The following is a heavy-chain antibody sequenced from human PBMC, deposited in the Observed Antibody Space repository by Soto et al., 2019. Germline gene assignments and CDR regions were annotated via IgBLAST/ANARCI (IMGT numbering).Heavy chain of an antibody. CDR1: GGSISGHY. CDR2: IFYTGST. Sequence: SETLSLTCTVSGGSISGHYWIWIRQSPGKGLEWIGYIFYTGSTNYNPSLKSRVTLSADTSKNQFSLRLTSVTAADTAVYYCARVPMIAASGTGGPWLDPWGKGSMVTVAS. V-gene: IGHV4-59*11. CDR3: ARVPMIAASGTGGPWLDP. J-gene: IGHJ5*02. D-gene: IGHD6-13*01.